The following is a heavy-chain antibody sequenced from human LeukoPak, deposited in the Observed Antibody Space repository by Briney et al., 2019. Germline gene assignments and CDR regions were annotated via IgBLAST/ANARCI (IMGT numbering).Heavy chain of an antibody. J-gene: IGHJ4*02. CDR1: GGSFSGYY. CDR3: ARVRYPDSSVLTRKRSYYFDY. D-gene: IGHD3-22*01. CDR2: INHSGST. V-gene: IGHV4-34*01. Sequence: SETLSLTCAVYGGSFSGYYWSWIRQPPGKGLEWIGEINHSGSTNYNPSLKSRVTISVDTSKNQFSLKLSSVTAADTAVYYCARVRYPDSSVLTRKRSYYFDYWGQGTLVTVSS.